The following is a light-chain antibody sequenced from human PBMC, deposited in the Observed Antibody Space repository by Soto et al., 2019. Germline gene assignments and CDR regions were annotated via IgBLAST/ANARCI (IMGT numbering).Light chain of an antibody. V-gene: IGLV2-11*01. J-gene: IGLJ2*01. CDR1: SSDVGGYHY. CDR3: CSYAGSYTLL. CDR2: DVS. Sequence: QSVLTQPRSVSGSPGQSVTISCTGTSSDVGGYHYVSWYQQHPGKAPKFMIYDVSKRPSGVPDRFSGSKSGNTASLTISGLQAEDEADSYCCSYAGSYTLLFGGGTKLTVL.